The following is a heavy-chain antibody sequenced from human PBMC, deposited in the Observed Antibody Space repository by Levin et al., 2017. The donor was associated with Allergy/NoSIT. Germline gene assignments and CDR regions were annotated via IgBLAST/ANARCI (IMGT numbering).Heavy chain of an antibody. CDR2: ISAYNGNT. D-gene: IGHD3-3*01. V-gene: IGHV1-18*01. J-gene: IGHJ5*02. CDR1: GYTFTSYG. Sequence: ASVKVSCKASGYTFTSYGISWVRQAPGQGLEWMGWISAYNGNTNYAQKLQGRVTMTTDTSTSTAYMELRSLRSDDTAVYYCARAGNPPSDFWSGYYPKNWFDPWGQGTLVTVSS. CDR3: ARAGNPPSDFWSGYYPKNWFDP.